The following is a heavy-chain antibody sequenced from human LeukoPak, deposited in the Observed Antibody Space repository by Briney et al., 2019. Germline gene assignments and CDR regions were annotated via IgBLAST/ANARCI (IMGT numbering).Heavy chain of an antibody. J-gene: IGHJ4*02. CDR3: ARARDGYSPLDY. V-gene: IGHV3-53*01. Sequence: GGSLRLSCAASGFTFSTYGMNWVRQAPGKGLEWVSVIYSGGSTYYADSVKGRFTISRDNSKNTLYLQMNSLRAEDTAVYYCARARDGYSPLDYWGQGTLVTVSS. CDR2: IYSGGST. D-gene: IGHD5-24*01. CDR1: GFTFSTYG.